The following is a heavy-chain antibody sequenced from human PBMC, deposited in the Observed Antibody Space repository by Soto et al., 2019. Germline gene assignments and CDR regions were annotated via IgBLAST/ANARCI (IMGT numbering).Heavy chain of an antibody. CDR1: GGTFSSYA. J-gene: IGHJ4*02. V-gene: IGHV1-69*13. CDR2: IIPIFGTA. D-gene: IGHD1-7*01. Sequence: AASVKVSCKASGGTFSSYAISWVRQAPGQGLEWMGGIIPIFGTANYAQKFQGRVTITADESTSTAYMELSSLRSEDTAVYYCARSYNWNYGCDYWGQGTLVTVYS. CDR3: ARSYNWNYGCDY.